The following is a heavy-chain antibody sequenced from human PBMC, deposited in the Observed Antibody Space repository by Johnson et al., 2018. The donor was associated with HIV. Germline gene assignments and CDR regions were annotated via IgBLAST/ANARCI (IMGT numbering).Heavy chain of an antibody. CDR2: ISSSGSSR. Sequence: QVQLVESGGGLVKPGGSLRLSCAASGFTFSDYYMSWIRQAPGKGLEWVSYISSSGSSRYYADSVKGRFTVSRDNAKNSLYLQTNSLRADDTDVYYCARGLWLTPDVFDFWGQGTMVTVSS. CDR1: GFTFSDYY. J-gene: IGHJ3*01. CDR3: ARGLWLTPDVFDF. D-gene: IGHD3-16*01. V-gene: IGHV3-11*04.